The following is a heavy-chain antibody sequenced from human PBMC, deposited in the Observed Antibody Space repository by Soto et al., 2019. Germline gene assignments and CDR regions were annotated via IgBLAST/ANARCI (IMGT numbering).Heavy chain of an antibody. CDR1: GFTFSSYA. Sequence: PGGSLRLSCAASGFTFSSYAMHWVRQAPGKGLEWVAVISYDGSNKYYADSVKGRFTISRDNSKNTLYLQMNSLRAEDTAVYYCARETYYYDSSGYYPDAFDIWGQGPMVTVS. V-gene: IGHV3-30-3*01. CDR3: ARETYYYDSSGYYPDAFDI. D-gene: IGHD3-22*01. CDR2: ISYDGSNK. J-gene: IGHJ3*02.